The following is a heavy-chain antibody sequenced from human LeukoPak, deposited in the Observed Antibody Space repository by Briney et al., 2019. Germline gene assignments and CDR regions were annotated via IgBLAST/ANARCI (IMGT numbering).Heavy chain of an antibody. CDR3: ARNVLRFLEWLSPGDY. V-gene: IGHV3-30*02. Sequence: GGSLRLSCGASGFTFSSYGMHWVRQAPGKGLEWVAFIRYDGSNKYYADSVKGRFTISRDNSKNTLYLQMNSLRAEDTAVYYCARNVLRFLEWLSPGDYWGQGTLVTVSS. J-gene: IGHJ4*02. D-gene: IGHD3-3*01. CDR1: GFTFSSYG. CDR2: IRYDGSNK.